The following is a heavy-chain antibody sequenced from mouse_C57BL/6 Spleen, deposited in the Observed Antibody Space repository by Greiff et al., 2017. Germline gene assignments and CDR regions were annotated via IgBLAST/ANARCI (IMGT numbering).Heavy chain of an antibody. Sequence: QVQLQQPGAEPVMPGALVKLSCKASGYTFTSYWMHWVKQRPGQGLEWIGEIDPSDSYTNYNQKFKGKSTLTVDKSSSTAYMQLSSLTSEDSAVYYCARRGDGGYAMDDWGQGTSVTVSS. CDR1: GYTFTSYW. CDR2: IDPSDSYT. D-gene: IGHD2-3*01. V-gene: IGHV1-69*01. J-gene: IGHJ4*01. CDR3: ARRGDGGYAMDD.